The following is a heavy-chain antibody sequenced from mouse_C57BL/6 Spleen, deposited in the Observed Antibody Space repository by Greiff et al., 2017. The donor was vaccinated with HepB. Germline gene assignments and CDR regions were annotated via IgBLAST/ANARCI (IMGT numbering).Heavy chain of an antibody. J-gene: IGHJ3*01. CDR1: GFTFSSYG. V-gene: IGHV5-6*01. Sequence: EVKLMESGGDLVKPGGSLKLSCAASGFTFSSYGMSWVRQTPDKRLEWVATISSGGSYTYYPDSVKGRFTISRDNAKNTLYLQMSSLKSEDTAMYYCARDYYGSEAYWGQGTLVTVSA. D-gene: IGHD1-1*01. CDR2: ISSGGSYT. CDR3: ARDYYGSEAY.